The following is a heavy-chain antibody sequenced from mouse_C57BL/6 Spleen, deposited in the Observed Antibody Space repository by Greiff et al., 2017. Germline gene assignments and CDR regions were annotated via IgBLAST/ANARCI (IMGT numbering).Heavy chain of an antibody. CDR1: GYAFSSSW. Sequence: VQLQQSGPELVKPGASVKISCKASGYAFSSSWMNWVKQRPGKGLEWIGRIYPGDGDTNYNGKFKGKATLTADKSSSTAYMQLSSLTSEDSAVYFWARDDGYYTWFAYWGQGTLVTVSA. V-gene: IGHV1-82*01. CDR3: ARDDGYYTWFAY. CDR2: IYPGDGDT. J-gene: IGHJ3*01. D-gene: IGHD2-3*01.